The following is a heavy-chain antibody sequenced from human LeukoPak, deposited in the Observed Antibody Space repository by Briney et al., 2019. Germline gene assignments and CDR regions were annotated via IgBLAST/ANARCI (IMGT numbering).Heavy chain of an antibody. D-gene: IGHD3-22*01. V-gene: IGHV4-30-4*08. J-gene: IGHJ4*02. CDR1: GGSISSGDYY. Sequence: KPSQTLSLTCTVSGGSISSGDYYWSWIRQPPGKGLEWIGYIYYSGSTYYNPSLKSRVTISVDTSKNQFSLKLSSVTAADTAVYYCARADTYYYDSSGYYGIGYFDYWGQGTLVTVSS. CDR3: ARADTYYYDSSGYYGIGYFDY. CDR2: IYYSGST.